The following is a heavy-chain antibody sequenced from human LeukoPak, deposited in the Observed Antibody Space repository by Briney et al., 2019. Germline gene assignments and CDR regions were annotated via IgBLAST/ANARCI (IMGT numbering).Heavy chain of an antibody. Sequence: GGSLRLSCAASGFSFNTYGMLWVRQAPGKGLEWVAVIWYDGSNTYYADSVKGRFTISRDNSKNTLYLQMNSLRPEDTAVYYCARGGPEWPLDYWGQGTLVTVSS. J-gene: IGHJ4*02. CDR3: ARGGPEWPLDY. D-gene: IGHD3-3*01. CDR1: GFSFNTYG. V-gene: IGHV3-33*01. CDR2: IWYDGSNT.